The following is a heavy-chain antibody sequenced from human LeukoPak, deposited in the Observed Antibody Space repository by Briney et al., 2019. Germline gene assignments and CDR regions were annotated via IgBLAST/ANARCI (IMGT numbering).Heavy chain of an antibody. CDR3: AKRVSGSYYYDY. CDR2: ISYDGRNK. CDR1: GFSFSNYG. J-gene: IGHJ4*02. V-gene: IGHV3-30*18. D-gene: IGHD1-26*01. Sequence: GGSLRLSCAASGFSFSNYGMHWVRQAPGKGLEWVAIISYDGRNKYYGDSVKGRFTISRDNSKNTLYLQMNSLRAEDTAVYYCAKRVSGSYYYDYWGQGTLVTVSS.